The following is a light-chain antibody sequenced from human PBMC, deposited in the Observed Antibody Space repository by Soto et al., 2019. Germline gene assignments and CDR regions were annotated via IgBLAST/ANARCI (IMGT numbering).Light chain of an antibody. V-gene: IGLV3-21*02. J-gene: IGLJ1*01. CDR3: QVWDSSSDQHV. CDR2: DDS. CDR1: NSGSKS. Sequence: SSELTQPPSVSVAPGQTARITCGGNNSGSKSVHWYQQKPGQAPVLVVYDDSDRPSGIPERFSGSNSGNTATLTISRVEDGDEADYYCQVWDSSSDQHVFGTGTKVTVL.